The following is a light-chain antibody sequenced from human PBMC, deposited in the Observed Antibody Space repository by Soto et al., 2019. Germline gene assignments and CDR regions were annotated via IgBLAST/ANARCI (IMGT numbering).Light chain of an antibody. CDR3: QQYGSSPPT. J-gene: IGKJ1*01. Sequence: EIVMTQSPATLSVSPGERATLSCRASQSVSIDLAWYQQTPGQGPRLLIYGASSRATGTPDRFSGSGSGTDFTLTINRLEPEDFALYYCQQYGSSPPTFGQGTKVDI. CDR2: GAS. CDR1: QSVSID. V-gene: IGKV3-20*01.